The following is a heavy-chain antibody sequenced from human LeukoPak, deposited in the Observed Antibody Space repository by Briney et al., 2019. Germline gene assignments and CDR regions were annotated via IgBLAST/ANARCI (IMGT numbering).Heavy chain of an antibody. CDR1: GFTFSNYV. J-gene: IGHJ4*02. Sequence: PGGSLRLSCVASGFTFSNYVMSWVRQAPGKGLEWVSGISGSGDSTYYADSVKGRFSISRDNSKNTLYLQMDSLRGEDTAVYYCAKDFRIGYSAHFDYWGQGALVTVSS. CDR3: AKDFRIGYSAHFDY. CDR2: ISGSGDST. D-gene: IGHD2-21*01. V-gene: IGHV3-23*01.